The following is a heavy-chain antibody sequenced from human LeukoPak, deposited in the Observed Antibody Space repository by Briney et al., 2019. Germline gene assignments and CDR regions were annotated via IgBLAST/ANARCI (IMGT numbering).Heavy chain of an antibody. V-gene: IGHV3-20*04. Sequence: PGGSLRLSCAASGVTFDDYGMSWVRQAPGKGLEWVSGINWNGGSTGYADSVKGRFTISRGNAKSSLYLQMNSLRAEDTALYYCARDTRGYSYGSYYFDYWGQGTLVTVSS. D-gene: IGHD5-18*01. CDR1: GVTFDDYG. J-gene: IGHJ4*02. CDR3: ARDTRGYSYGSYYFDY. CDR2: INWNGGST.